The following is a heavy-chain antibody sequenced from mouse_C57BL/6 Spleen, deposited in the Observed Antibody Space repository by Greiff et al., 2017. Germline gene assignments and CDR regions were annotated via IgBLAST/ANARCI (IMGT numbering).Heavy chain of an antibody. D-gene: IGHD1-1*01. CDR2: ISSGGSYT. CDR3: ARHSHYYGSSYGFAY. J-gene: IGHJ3*01. CDR1: GFTFSSYG. Sequence: EVMLVESGGDLVKPGGSLKLSCAASGFTFSSYGMSWVRQTPDQRLEWVATISSGGSYTYYPDSVKGRFTISRDNAKNTLYLQMSSLKSEDTAMYYCARHSHYYGSSYGFAYWGQGTLVTVSA. V-gene: IGHV5-6*01.